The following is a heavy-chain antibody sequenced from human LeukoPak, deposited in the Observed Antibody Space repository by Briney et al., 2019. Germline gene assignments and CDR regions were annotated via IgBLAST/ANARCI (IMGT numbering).Heavy chain of an antibody. J-gene: IGHJ4*02. CDR1: GGSFSGYY. Sequence: KASETLSLTCAVYGGSFSGYYWSWIRQPPGKGLEWIGEINHSGSTNYNPSLKSRVTISVDTSKNQFSLKLSSVTAADTAVYYCARSVFRQQVEPFDYWGQGTLVTVSS. D-gene: IGHD6-13*01. CDR3: ARSVFRQQVEPFDY. CDR2: INHSGST. V-gene: IGHV4-34*01.